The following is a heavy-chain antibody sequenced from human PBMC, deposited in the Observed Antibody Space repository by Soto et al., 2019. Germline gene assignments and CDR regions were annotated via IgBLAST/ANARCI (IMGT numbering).Heavy chain of an antibody. J-gene: IGHJ4*02. Sequence: VQLVESGGGLVQPGGSLRLSCAASGFTFSFYAMHWVRQAPGKGLEWVAVISYNGRNKHYVDSVKGRFTISRDNSQDTLYLQMDSLRPDDTAVYYCARQAKIGDRSQFYFDSWGQGTLVTVSS. V-gene: IGHV3-30*04. CDR1: GFTFSFYA. D-gene: IGHD3-16*01. CDR3: ARQAKIGDRSQFYFDS. CDR2: ISYNGRNK.